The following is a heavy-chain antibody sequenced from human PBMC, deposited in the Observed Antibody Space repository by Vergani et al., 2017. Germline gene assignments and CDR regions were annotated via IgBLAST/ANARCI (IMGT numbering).Heavy chain of an antibody. CDR2: IYPADSDT. D-gene: IGHD1-1*01. J-gene: IGHJ4*02. V-gene: IGHV5-51*01. CDR1: EYSFGNYW. CDR3: ARHTTYTDS. Sequence: EVELVQSGPEMRKPGYSLKISCKGSEYSFGNYWIGWVRQMPGKGLEWMGIIYPADSDTRYSPSFQGQVTISADKSISTAFLQWDSLKASDTALYYCARHTTYTDSWGQGTLVTVSS.